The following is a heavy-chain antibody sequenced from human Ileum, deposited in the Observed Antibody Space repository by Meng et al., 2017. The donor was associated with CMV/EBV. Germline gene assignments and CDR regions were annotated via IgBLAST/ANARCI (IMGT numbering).Heavy chain of an antibody. V-gene: IGHV1-18*01. J-gene: IGHJ4*02. Sequence: QVPWVQSGAAVKEPGXSVKVPCNASGYTFNTYDITWVRRSPGHGLQWMGWISNYNGDTYYARKFQDRFTMTTDISTSTAYMELSRLKSDDTAIYYCAGGPLAAHFDYWGQGTLVTVAS. CDR1: GYTFNTYD. D-gene: IGHD6-25*01. CDR2: ISNYNGDT. CDR3: AGGPLAAHFDY.